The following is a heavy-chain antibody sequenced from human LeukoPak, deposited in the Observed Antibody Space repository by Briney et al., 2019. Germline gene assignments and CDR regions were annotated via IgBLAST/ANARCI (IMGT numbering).Heavy chain of an antibody. J-gene: IGHJ3*02. CDR1: GGSISSGDYY. CDR3: ASRVVPVAIGAFDI. D-gene: IGHD2-2*01. Sequence: SETLSLTCTVSGGSISSGDYYWSWIRQPPGKGLEWIGYIYYSGSTYYNPSLKSRVTISVDTSKNQFSLKLSSVTAADTAVYYCASRVVPVAIGAFDIWGQGTMVTVSS. V-gene: IGHV4-30-4*08. CDR2: IYYSGST.